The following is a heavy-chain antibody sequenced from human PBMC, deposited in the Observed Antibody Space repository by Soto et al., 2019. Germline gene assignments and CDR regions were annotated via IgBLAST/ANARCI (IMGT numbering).Heavy chain of an antibody. D-gene: IGHD3-16*01. J-gene: IGHJ6*02. CDR3: ARAAVMGGGYYYGMDV. Sequence: PSETLSLTCTVPGGSISSYYWSWIRQPPGKGLEWIGYIYYSGSTNYNPSLKSRVTISVDTSKNQFSLKLSSVTAADTAVYYCARAAVMGGGYYYGMDVWGQGTTVTVSS. CDR1: GGSISSYY. V-gene: IGHV4-59*01. CDR2: IYYSGST.